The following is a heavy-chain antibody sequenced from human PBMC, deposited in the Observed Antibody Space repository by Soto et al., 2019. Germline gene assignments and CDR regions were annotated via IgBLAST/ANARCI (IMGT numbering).Heavy chain of an antibody. CDR1: GGSISKFY. Sequence: QVQLQESDPGVVKPSETLSLSCSVSGGSISKFYWSWIRKTAGKGLEWMGRVYATGTTDYNPSLRSRVTMSVDISKKTFSLRLTSVTAADTGVYYCVRDGSKTLRDWFDPWGQGKLVTVSS. CDR2: VYATGTT. V-gene: IGHV4-4*07. CDR3: VRDGSKTLRDWFDP. J-gene: IGHJ5*02.